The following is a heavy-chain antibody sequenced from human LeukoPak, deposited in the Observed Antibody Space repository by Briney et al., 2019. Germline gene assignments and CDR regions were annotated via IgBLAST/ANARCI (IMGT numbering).Heavy chain of an antibody. V-gene: IGHV6-1*01. CDR3: ARDVSYCSSTSCYYYYYYGMDV. CDR2: TYYRSKWYN. J-gene: IGHJ6*04. Sequence: PSQTLSLTCAISGDSVSSNSAAWNWIRQSPSRGLEWLGRTYYRSKWYNDYAVSVKSRITINPDTSKNQFSLQLNSVTPEDTAGYYCARDVSYCSSTSCYYYYYYGMDVWGKGTTVTVSS. CDR1: GDSVSSNSAA. D-gene: IGHD2-2*01.